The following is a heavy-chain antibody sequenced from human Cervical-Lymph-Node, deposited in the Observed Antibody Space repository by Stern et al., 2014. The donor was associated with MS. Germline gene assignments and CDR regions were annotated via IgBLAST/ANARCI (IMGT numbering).Heavy chain of an antibody. CDR3: ARDYGDYAFDY. J-gene: IGHJ4*02. CDR1: GYSFTANW. V-gene: IGHV5-51*01. D-gene: IGHD4-17*01. CDR2: SYPGDSDT. Sequence: QLVQSGAEVKTPGESLKIYCTGSGYSFTANWIAWVRQMPGKGLEWMGISYPGDSDTRSSPSFQGQVTISADKSISTAYLQWSSLKASDTAMYYCARDYGDYAFDYWGQGTLVTVSS.